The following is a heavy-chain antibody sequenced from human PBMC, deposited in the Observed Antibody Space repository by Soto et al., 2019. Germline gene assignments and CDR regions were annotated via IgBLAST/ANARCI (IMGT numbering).Heavy chain of an antibody. J-gene: IGHJ4*02. Sequence: QVQLVESGGGVVQPGRSLRLSCAASGFTFTSYSMHWVRQAPGKGLEWVAIISYDGSNKYYADSVKGRFTISRDNSKSTLYLQMNSLRPEDTAIYYCARDGYSNNWYHGYFDCWGQGTLVTVSS. CDR2: ISYDGSNK. CDR1: GFTFTSYS. D-gene: IGHD6-13*01. CDR3: ARDGYSNNWYHGYFDC. V-gene: IGHV3-30-3*01.